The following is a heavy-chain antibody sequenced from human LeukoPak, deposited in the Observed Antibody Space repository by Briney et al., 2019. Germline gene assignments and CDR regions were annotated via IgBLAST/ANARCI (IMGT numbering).Heavy chain of an antibody. J-gene: IGHJ4*02. CDR3: ARGSCSGGSCPYDF. Sequence: GGSLRLSCAASGFSFSNHGMNWVRQAPGKGLEWGAVVTYDGNHKNYADSVKGRFTISRDNSKNTLYLQMNSLRAEDTAVFYCARGSCSGGSCPYDFWGQGTLVTVSS. V-gene: IGHV3-33*05. D-gene: IGHD2-15*01. CDR2: VTYDGNHK. CDR1: GFSFSNHG.